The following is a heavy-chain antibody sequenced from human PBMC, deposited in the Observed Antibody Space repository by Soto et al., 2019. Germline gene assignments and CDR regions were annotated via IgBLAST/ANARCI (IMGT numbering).Heavy chain of an antibody. CDR3: ASFGVVKGPYYYYYYYYMDV. D-gene: IGHD3-3*01. CDR1: GFTFSDYY. Sequence: GGSLRLSCAASGFTFSDYYMSWIRQAPGKGLEWVSYFISSGSTIYYADSLKGRFTISRDNAKNSLYLQMNSLRAEDTAVYYCASFGVVKGPYYYYYYYYMDVWGKGTTVTVSS. CDR2: FISSGSTI. J-gene: IGHJ6*03. V-gene: IGHV3-11*01.